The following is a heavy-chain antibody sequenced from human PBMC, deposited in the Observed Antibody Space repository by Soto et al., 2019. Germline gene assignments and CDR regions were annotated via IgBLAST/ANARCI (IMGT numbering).Heavy chain of an antibody. Sequence: EVQLVESGGGLVQPGGSLRLSCAASGLIFSNYWMAWVRQAPGKGLEWVANIKPDGNATFHADSVKGRFTVSRDNAKNSLYLQINGLRPEDTAVYYCATSNWYTLNYWGQGTLVTVSP. CDR1: GLIFSNYW. D-gene: IGHD6-13*01. CDR3: ATSNWYTLNY. CDR2: IKPDGNAT. J-gene: IGHJ4*02. V-gene: IGHV3-7*01.